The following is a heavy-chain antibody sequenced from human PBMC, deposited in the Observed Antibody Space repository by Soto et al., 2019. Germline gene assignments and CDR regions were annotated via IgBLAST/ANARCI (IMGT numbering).Heavy chain of an antibody. D-gene: IGHD6-13*01. CDR1: GGSISSSNW. V-gene: IGHV4-4*02. Sequence: QVQLQESGPGLVKPSGTLSLTCAVSGGSISSSNWWSWVRQPPGKGLEWIGEIYHSGSTNYNPSLKSRVTISVDKSKNQFFLKLTSVTAADTAVYYCARGVDSSSWDKYYGMDVWGQGTTVTVSS. J-gene: IGHJ6*02. CDR2: IYHSGST. CDR3: ARGVDSSSWDKYYGMDV.